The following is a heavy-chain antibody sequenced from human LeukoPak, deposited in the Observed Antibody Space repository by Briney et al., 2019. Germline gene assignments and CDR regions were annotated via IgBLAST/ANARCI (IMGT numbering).Heavy chain of an antibody. CDR2: IYTSGST. CDR3: ARGYTGGVYSWLDP. Sequence: PSETLSLTCTGSGGSISRYYWSWIRQPAGKGLEWIGRIYTSGSTNYNPSLKSRVTMSVDTSKNQFSLKLSSVTAADTAVYYCARGYTGGVYSWLDPWGQGTLVTVAS. CDR1: GGSISRYY. V-gene: IGHV4-4*07. D-gene: IGHD3-16*02. J-gene: IGHJ5*02.